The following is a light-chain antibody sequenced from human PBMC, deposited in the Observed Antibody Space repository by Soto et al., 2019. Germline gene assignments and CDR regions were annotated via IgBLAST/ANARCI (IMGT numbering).Light chain of an antibody. CDR2: GAS. CDR1: QSVSSSY. V-gene: IGKV3-20*01. CDR3: QQDGSSPPLT. J-gene: IGKJ5*01. Sequence: EIVLTQSPGTLSLSPGERATLSCRASQSVSSSYLARYQQKPGQAPRLLIYGASSRATGIPDRFSGSGSGTDFTLTISSLEPEDFAVYYCQQDGSSPPLTFGQGTRLEIK.